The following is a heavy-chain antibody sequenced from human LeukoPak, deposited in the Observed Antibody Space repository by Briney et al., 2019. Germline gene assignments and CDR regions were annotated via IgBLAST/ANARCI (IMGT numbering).Heavy chain of an antibody. CDR2: ISSSSSYI. V-gene: IGHV3-21*01. CDR1: GFTFSSYS. CDR3: ARERDFWSGVPFDY. D-gene: IGHD3-3*01. J-gene: IGHJ4*02. Sequence: PGGSLRLSCAASGFTFSSYSMNWVRQAPGKGLEWVSSISSSSSYIYYADSVKGRFTISRDNAKNSLYLQMNSLRAEDTAVYYCARERDFWSGVPFDYWGQGTLVTVSS.